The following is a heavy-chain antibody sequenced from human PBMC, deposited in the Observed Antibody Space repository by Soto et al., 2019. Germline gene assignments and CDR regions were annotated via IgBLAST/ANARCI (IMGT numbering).Heavy chain of an antibody. V-gene: IGHV4-59*12. CDR2: IYYSGST. D-gene: IGHD6-13*01. CDR3: AREVFHSSPDMVF. CDR1: GGSISSYY. J-gene: IGHJ6*03. Sequence: PSETLSLTCTVSGGSISSYYWSWIRQPPGKGLEWIGYIYYSGSTNYNPSLKSRVTISVDTSKNQFSLKLNSVTPEDTAVYYCAREVFHSSPDMVFWSEGTTVTVSS.